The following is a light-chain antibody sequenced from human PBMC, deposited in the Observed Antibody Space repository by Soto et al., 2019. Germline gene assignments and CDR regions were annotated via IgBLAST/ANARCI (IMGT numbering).Light chain of an antibody. CDR1: QGISSY. V-gene: IGKV1-8*01. Sequence: AIRMTESPSSFSASTGDRVTITCRASQGISSYLAWYQQKPGKAPKLLIHAASTLQNGVPSRFSGSGSGTDFTLTISCLQSEDFVTYYGQQDYSYSWTVGQGTKVEIK. CDR2: AAS. J-gene: IGKJ1*01. CDR3: QQDYSYSWT.